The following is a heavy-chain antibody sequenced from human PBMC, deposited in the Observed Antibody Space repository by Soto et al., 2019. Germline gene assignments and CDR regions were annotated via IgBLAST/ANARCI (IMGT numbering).Heavy chain of an antibody. D-gene: IGHD3-3*01. J-gene: IGHJ6*02. CDR2: IYYSAST. V-gene: IGHV4-59*01. CDR3: ARRTLSITIFGVASEDV. Sequence: SETLSLTCTVSGGSISSYYWSWIRQPPGKGLEWIGYIYYSASTNYNPSLKSRVTISVDTSKNQFSLKLSSVTAADTAVYYCARRTLSITIFGVASEDVWGQGTTVTVSS. CDR1: GGSISSYY.